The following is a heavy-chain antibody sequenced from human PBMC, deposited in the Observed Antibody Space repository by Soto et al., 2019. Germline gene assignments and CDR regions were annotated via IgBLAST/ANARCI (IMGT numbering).Heavy chain of an antibody. Sequence: QVQLQESGPGLVKPSETLSLTCTVSGGSTSSYFCIWIRQPPGKGLEWSEYIYYRGSTSYNPSLKSRVTISRDTSKKQFSLRLNSVTAADSAVYYCARGRACAIWGQGTMVTVSS. J-gene: IGHJ3*02. CDR3: ARGRACAI. CDR2: IYYRGST. CDR1: GGSTSSYF. V-gene: IGHV4-59*01.